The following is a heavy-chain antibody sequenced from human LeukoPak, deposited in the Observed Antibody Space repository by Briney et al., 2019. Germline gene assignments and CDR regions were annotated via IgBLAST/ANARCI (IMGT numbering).Heavy chain of an antibody. Sequence: SVKVSCKASGGTFSSYAISWVRQAPRQGLEWMGRIIPILGIANYAQKFQGRVTITADKSTSTAYMELSSLRSEDTAVYYCARVRRGGDHREPDYWGQGTLVTVSS. CDR1: GGTFSSYA. D-gene: IGHD2-21*02. CDR3: ARVRRGGDHREPDY. V-gene: IGHV1-69*04. CDR2: IIPILGIA. J-gene: IGHJ4*02.